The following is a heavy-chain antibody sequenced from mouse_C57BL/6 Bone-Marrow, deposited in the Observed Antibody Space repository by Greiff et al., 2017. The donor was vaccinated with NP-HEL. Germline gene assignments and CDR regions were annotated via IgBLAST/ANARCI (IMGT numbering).Heavy chain of an antibody. CDR3: ARREIYYYGSSYWYFDV. V-gene: IGHV1-61*01. CDR2: IYPSDSET. Sequence: QVQLQQSGAELVRPGSSVKLSCKASGYTFTSYWMDWVKQRPGQGLEWIGNIYPSDSETHYNQKFKDKATLTVDKSSSTAYMQLSSLTSEDSAVYYCARREIYYYGSSYWYFDVWGTGTTVTVSS. D-gene: IGHD1-1*01. CDR1: GYTFTSYW. J-gene: IGHJ1*03.